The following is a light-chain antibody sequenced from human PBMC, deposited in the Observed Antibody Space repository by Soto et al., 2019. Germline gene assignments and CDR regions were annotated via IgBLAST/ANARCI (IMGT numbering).Light chain of an antibody. V-gene: IGKV3-20*01. Sequence: EIVLTQSPGTLSLSPGERATLSCRASQSVSSSYLAWYQQKPGQAPRLLIYGASSRATGIPDRFSGSGSGTDFTLTISRLEPEDFAVYYWQQYGSSGGFTFGPGTKVDIK. CDR1: QSVSSSY. CDR2: GAS. J-gene: IGKJ3*01. CDR3: QQYGSSGGFT.